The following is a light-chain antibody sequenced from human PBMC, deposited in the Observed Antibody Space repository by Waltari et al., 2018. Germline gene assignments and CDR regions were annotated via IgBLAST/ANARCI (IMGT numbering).Light chain of an antibody. CDR1: QSISRF. CDR2: DAS. CDR3: QKYGSLPAT. V-gene: IGKV3-20*01. J-gene: IGKJ1*01. Sequence: SCRASQSISRFLAWYQQKPGQAPRLLIYDASSRATGIPDRFSGSGSGTDFSLTISRLEPEDIAVYYCQKYGSLPATFGQGTKVEI.